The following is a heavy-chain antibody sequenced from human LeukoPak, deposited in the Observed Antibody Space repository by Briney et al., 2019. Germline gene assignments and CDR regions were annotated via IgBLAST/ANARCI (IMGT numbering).Heavy chain of an antibody. CDR1: GYTFTVYY. CDR3: ARVRIGQQLDKYYYYAMDV. J-gene: IGHJ6*02. CDR2: INPNSGGT. D-gene: IGHD6-13*01. Sequence: ASVKVSCKASGYTFTVYYMHWVRQAPGQGLEWMGWINPNSGGTNYAQKFQGRVTMTTDTSISTAYLEVSRLRSDDTAVYYCARVRIGQQLDKYYYYAMDVWGQGTTVTISS. V-gene: IGHV1-2*02.